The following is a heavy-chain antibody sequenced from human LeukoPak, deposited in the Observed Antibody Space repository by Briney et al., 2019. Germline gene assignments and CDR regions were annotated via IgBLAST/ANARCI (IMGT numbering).Heavy chain of an antibody. J-gene: IGHJ6*02. CDR3: AKAVTGTFPYYYYGMDV. CDR2: ISGSGGST. CDR1: GLTFSSYA. D-gene: IGHD6-19*01. V-gene: IGHV3-23*01. Sequence: GGSLRLSCAASGLTFSSYAMSWVRQAPGKGLEWVSAISGSGGSTYYADSVKGRFTISRDNSKNTLYLQMNSLRAEDTAVYYCAKAVTGTFPYYYYGMDVWGQGTTVTVSS.